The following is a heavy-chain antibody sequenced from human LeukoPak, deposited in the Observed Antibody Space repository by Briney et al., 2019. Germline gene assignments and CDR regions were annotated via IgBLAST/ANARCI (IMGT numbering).Heavy chain of an antibody. CDR2: INPNSGGT. CDR3: ARVKRYSSSSTNFDY. CDR1: GYTFTGYY. D-gene: IGHD6-6*01. Sequence: ASVKVSCKASGYTFTGYYMHWVRQAPGQGLEWMGWINPNSGGTNYALKFQGRVTMTRDTSISTAYMELSRLRSDDTAVYYCARVKRYSSSSTNFDYWGQGTLVTVSS. V-gene: IGHV1-2*02. J-gene: IGHJ4*02.